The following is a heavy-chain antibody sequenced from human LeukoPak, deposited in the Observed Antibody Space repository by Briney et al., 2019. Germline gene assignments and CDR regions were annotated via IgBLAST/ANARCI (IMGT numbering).Heavy chain of an antibody. CDR1: GGSISSGSYY. J-gene: IGHJ4*02. Sequence: PSQTLSLTCTVSGGSISSGSYYWSWNRPPAGKGLEWIGRIYTSGSTNYNPSLKSRGTISVDTSKNQFSLKLSSVTAADTAVYYCAREEYPRTFDYWGQGTLVTVSS. CDR3: AREEYPRTFDY. V-gene: IGHV4-61*02. CDR2: IYTSGST. D-gene: IGHD6-6*01.